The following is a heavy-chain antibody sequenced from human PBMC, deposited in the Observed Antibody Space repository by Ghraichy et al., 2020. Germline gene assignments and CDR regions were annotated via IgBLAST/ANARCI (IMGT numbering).Heavy chain of an antibody. CDR3: TTLGLSDS. Sequence: GALRLSCTASGFTFSNAWMSWVRQAPGKGLEWVGRIRSKTDGGTTDYAAPVKGRFFFSRDDSKSTLYLQMNSLKTEDTAVYYCTTLGLSDSWGQGTLVTVSS. V-gene: IGHV3-15*01. J-gene: IGHJ4*02. CDR2: IRSKTDGGTT. D-gene: IGHD2/OR15-2a*01. CDR1: GFTFSNAW.